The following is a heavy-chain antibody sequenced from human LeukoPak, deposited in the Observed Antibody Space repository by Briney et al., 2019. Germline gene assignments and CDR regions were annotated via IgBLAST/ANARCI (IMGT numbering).Heavy chain of an antibody. CDR3: AKTGSTVTNLNWFDP. CDR2: ISGSGGST. D-gene: IGHD4-17*01. V-gene: IGHV3-23*01. J-gene: IGHJ5*02. Sequence: PGGSLRLSCAASGFTFSNNAINWVRQAPGKGVEWVSGISGSGGSTYSADSVKGRFTISRDNSKNTLYLQMHSLRGEDTAVYYCAKTGSTVTNLNWFDPWGQGTLVTVSS. CDR1: GFTFSNNA.